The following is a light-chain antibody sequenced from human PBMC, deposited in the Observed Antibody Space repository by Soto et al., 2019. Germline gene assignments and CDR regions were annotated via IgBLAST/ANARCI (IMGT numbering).Light chain of an antibody. V-gene: IGKV1-13*02. CDR3: QQFNSSPRP. CDR1: QGSSGA. CDR2: DAS. Sequence: AIQLTQSPSSLSASVGDRVTITCRASQGSSGALAWYQQKPRKAPKLLIYDASTLGSEVPPRFSGTGSGTDFTLTIISLQPEDFGTYYCQQFNSSPRPFGQGTQLEI. J-gene: IGKJ2*01.